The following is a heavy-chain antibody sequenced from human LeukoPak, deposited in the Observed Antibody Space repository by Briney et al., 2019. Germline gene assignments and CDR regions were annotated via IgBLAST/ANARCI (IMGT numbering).Heavy chain of an antibody. CDR2: IYTSGST. V-gene: IGHV4-4*07. Sequence: SETLSLTCTVSGGSISSYYWSWIRQPAGKGLEWIVRIYTSGSTNYNPSLKSRVTMSVDTSKNQFSLKLSSVTAADTAVYYCARDHADYGDDILDWFDPWGQGTLVTVSS. CDR3: ARDHADYGDDILDWFDP. D-gene: IGHD4-17*01. CDR1: GGSISSYY. J-gene: IGHJ5*02.